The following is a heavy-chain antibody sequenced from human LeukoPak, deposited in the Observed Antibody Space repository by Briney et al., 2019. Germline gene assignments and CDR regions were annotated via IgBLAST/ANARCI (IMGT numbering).Heavy chain of an antibody. J-gene: IGHJ4*02. V-gene: IGHV4-4*07. CDR3: ARGGAARPAIAVAGRAKKNQFDY. Sequence: PSETLSLTCTVSGGSISSYYWSWIRQPAGKGLEWIGRIYTSGSTNYNPSLKSRVTMSVDTSKNQFSLKLSSVTAADTAVYYCARGGAARPAIAVAGRAKKNQFDYWGQGTLVTVSS. CDR2: IYTSGST. CDR1: GGSISSYY. D-gene: IGHD6-19*01.